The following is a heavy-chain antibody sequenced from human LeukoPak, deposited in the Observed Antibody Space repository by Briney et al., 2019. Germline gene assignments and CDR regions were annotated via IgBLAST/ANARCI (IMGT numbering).Heavy chain of an antibody. J-gene: IGHJ4*02. D-gene: IGHD3-3*01. CDR3: ARGAEYYAIWRGYAGYSDY. CDR2: VYHGGSS. V-gene: IGHV4-38-2*02. Sequence: SETLSLTCTVSGYSISSGFYWGWIRQPPGKGLEWIGNVYHGGSSYYNPSLKSRVTISLDRSKKKFSLKLTSVTAADTAVYFCARGAEYYAIWRGYAGYSDYWGQGISVTVSS. CDR1: GYSISSGFY.